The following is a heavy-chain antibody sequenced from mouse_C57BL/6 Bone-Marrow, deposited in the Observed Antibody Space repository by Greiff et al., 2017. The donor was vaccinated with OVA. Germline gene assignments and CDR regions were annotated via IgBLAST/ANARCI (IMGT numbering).Heavy chain of an antibody. Sequence: EVQLQQSGPELVKPGASVKISCKASGYSFTGYYMNWVKQSPEKSLEWIGEINPSTGGTTYNQKFKAKATLTVDKSSSTAYMQLKSLTSEDSAVYYCAREGADYYGSSYVRYYDVWGTGTTVTVSS. CDR1: GYSFTGYY. V-gene: IGHV1-42*01. CDR3: AREGADYYGSSYVRYYDV. CDR2: INPSTGGT. J-gene: IGHJ1*03. D-gene: IGHD1-1*01.